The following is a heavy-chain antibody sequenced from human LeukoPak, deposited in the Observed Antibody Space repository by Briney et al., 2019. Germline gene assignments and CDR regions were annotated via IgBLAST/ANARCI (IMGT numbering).Heavy chain of an antibody. D-gene: IGHD2-15*01. CDR2: ISWNSGSI. CDR1: GFTFDDYA. Sequence: GRSLRLSCAASGFTFDDYAMHWVRQAPGKGLEWVSGISWNSGSIGYADSVKGRFTISRDNAKNSLYLQMNSLRAEDTALYYCAKGKGGYCSGGSCSPNNYFDYWGQGTLVTVSS. CDR3: AKGKGGYCSGGSCSPNNYFDY. J-gene: IGHJ4*02. V-gene: IGHV3-9*01.